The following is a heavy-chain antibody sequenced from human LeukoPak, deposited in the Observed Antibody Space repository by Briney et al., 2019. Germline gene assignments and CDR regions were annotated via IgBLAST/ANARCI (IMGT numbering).Heavy chain of an antibody. D-gene: IGHD6-13*01. CDR1: GFRFDTHG. CDR2: VSGSGGST. Sequence: GGSLRLSCVASGFRFDTHGMSWVRQAPGKGLEWVSDVSGSGGSTYYADSVKGRFTISRDNSKNTLYLQMNSLRAEDTAVYYCAKSAAAAGRTYFDSWGQGTLVTVSS. V-gene: IGHV3-23*01. CDR3: AKSAAAAGRTYFDS. J-gene: IGHJ4*02.